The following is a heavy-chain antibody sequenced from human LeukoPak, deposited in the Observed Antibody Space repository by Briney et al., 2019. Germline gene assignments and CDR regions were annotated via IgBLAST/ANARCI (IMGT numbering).Heavy chain of an antibody. J-gene: IGHJ4*02. D-gene: IGHD1-1*01. V-gene: IGHV1-2*02. CDR2: INPNSGGT. CDR3: ARNPSTTGTKDY. CDR1: GYTFTGYY. Sequence: ASVKGSFKASGYTFTGYYMHWVRQAPGQGREWMGLINPNSGGTNYAQKFQGRVTMTRDTSISTAYMELSRLRSDDTAVYYCARNPSTTGTKDYWGQGTLVTVSS.